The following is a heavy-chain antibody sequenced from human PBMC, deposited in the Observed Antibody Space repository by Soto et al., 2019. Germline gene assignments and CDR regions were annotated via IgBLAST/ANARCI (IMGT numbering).Heavy chain of an antibody. J-gene: IGHJ4*02. Sequence: ASLKFSCTASGYPFINYDITWVRHAPGQGLEWMGWISVYNGNTNYAQKLQGRVAMTTDTSTSTAYMELRSLRSDNMAAYYCASGELVPGAIEVAEMDYWGQGTLVTVSS. V-gene: IGHV1-18*03. CDR1: GYPFINYD. CDR3: ASGELVPGAIEVAEMDY. CDR2: ISVYNGNT. D-gene: IGHD2-2*02.